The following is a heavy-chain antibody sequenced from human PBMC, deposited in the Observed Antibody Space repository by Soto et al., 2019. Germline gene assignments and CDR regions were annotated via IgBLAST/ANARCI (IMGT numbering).Heavy chain of an antibody. D-gene: IGHD1-20*01. CDR1: CGSISSSCYY. Sequence: PSETLSLTCPVSCGSISSSCYYWGRVRQPPGKGLEWIGEINHSGSANYNPSLKSRVTISVDTSKNQFSLKLSSVTAADTAVYYCARGDTLMVYDYWGQGTLVTVSS. CDR3: ARGDTLMVYDY. J-gene: IGHJ4*02. V-gene: IGHV4-39*07. CDR2: INHSGSA.